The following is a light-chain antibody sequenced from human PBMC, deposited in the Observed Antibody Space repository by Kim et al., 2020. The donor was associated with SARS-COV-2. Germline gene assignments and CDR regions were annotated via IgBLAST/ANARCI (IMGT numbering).Light chain of an antibody. CDR1: QSLSSW. V-gene: IGKV1-5*03. CDR2: KSS. Sequence: DIQMTQSPSTLSAFVGDRVTITCRASQSLSSWLAWYQQKPGKAPKLLIYKSSNLQSGVPSRFGGSESGTEFTLTISSLQPDDFATYYCQQYHSYPVTFGGGTKVEIK. CDR3: QQYHSYPVT. J-gene: IGKJ4*01.